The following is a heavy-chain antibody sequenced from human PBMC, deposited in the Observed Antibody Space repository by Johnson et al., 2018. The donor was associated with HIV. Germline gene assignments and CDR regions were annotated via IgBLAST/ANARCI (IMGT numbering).Heavy chain of an antibody. V-gene: IGHV3-20*04. Sequence: EQLVESGGGVVRPGGSLRLSCAASGFTFDDYGMSWVRQAPGKGLEWVSGISWNSGSIGYADSVQGRFTISRDNAKNSLYLQMNSLKTEDTAVYYCMTMATTHEGYAFDIWGQGTMVTVSS. CDR3: MTMATTHEGYAFDI. D-gene: IGHD5-24*01. CDR2: ISWNSGSI. J-gene: IGHJ3*02. CDR1: GFTFDDYG.